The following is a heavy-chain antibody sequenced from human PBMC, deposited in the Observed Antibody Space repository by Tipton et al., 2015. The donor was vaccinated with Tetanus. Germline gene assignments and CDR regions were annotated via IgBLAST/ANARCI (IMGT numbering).Heavy chain of an antibody. V-gene: IGHV4-31*03. CDR1: GGSITSGGYY. J-gene: IGHJ4*02. Sequence: GLVKPSQTLSLTCTVSGGSITSGGYYWSWIRQHPGKGLEWIGDIYYSGSTYYNPSLKSRVTISVDTSKNQFSLKLNSVTAADTAVYYCAGDQARGARGWSYFGYWGQGTLVTVSS. D-gene: IGHD1-26*01. CDR3: AGDQARGARGWSYFGY. CDR2: IYYSGST.